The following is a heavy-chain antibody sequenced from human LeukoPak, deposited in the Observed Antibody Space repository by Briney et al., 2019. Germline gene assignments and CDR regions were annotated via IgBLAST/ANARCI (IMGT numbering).Heavy chain of an antibody. D-gene: IGHD6-13*01. CDR2: LYNTGNT. CDR3: ARLTPAAGRLYFVD. Sequence: GESLRLSCAASGFTVNSNYLSWARQAPGKGLEWVSTLYNTGNTYYANSVKGRFSISRDNSKNTLFLQMNSLRAEDTAVYYCARLTPAAGRLYFVDWGPGTLVTVSS. J-gene: IGHJ4*02. CDR1: GFTVNSNY. V-gene: IGHV3-53*01.